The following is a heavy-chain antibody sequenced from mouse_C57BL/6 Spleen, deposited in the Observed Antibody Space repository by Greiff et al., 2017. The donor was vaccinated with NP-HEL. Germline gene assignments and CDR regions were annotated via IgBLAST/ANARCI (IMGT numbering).Heavy chain of an antibody. CDR2: IRNKANGYTT. Sequence: EVQGVESGGGLVQPGGSLSLSCAASGFTFTDYYMSWVRQPPGKALEWLGFIRNKANGYTTEYSASVKGRFTISRDKSQSILYLQMNALGAEDSATYYCARYMKDRGWLTESYAMDYWGQGTSVTVSS. CDR1: GFTFTDYY. V-gene: IGHV7-3*01. CDR3: ARYMKDRGWLTESYAMDY. D-gene: IGHD1-3*01. J-gene: IGHJ4*01.